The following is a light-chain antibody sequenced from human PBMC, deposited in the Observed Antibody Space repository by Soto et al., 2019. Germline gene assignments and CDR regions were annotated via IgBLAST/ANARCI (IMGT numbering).Light chain of an antibody. Sequence: HSALTQPASVSGSPGQSITISCTGTSRDVGGYNYVSWYQQHPGKAPKLMIYDVSNRPSGVSKRFSGSKSGNTAPLTISGLQAEDEADYYCSSYTSNSTWVFGGVTDLTLL. V-gene: IGLV2-14*01. CDR3: SSYTSNSTWV. CDR1: SRDVGGYNY. J-gene: IGLJ3*02. CDR2: DVS.